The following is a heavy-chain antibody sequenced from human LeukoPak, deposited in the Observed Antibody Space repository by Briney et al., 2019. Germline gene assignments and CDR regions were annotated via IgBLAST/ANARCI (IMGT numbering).Heavy chain of an antibody. V-gene: IGHV3-48*03. CDR1: GFTFSSYE. Sequence: PGGSLRLSCAASGFTFSSYEMNWVRQAPGKGLEWVSYISSSGSTIYYADSVKGRFTISRDNAKNSLYLQMNSLRGEDTAVYYCAKDRPNYYGSDGHYYRRNGDYWGQGTLVTVSS. D-gene: IGHD3-22*01. CDR3: AKDRPNYYGSDGHYYRRNGDY. CDR2: ISSSGSTI. J-gene: IGHJ4*02.